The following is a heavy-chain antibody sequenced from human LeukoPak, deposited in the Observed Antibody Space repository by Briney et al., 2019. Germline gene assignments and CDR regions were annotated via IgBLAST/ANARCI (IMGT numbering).Heavy chain of an antibody. CDR2: INPSGGST. J-gene: IGHJ5*02. Sequence: ASVKVSCKASGYTFTSYYMHWVRQAPGQGLEWMGIINPSGGSTSYAQKFQGRVTMTRDTSTSTVYMELSSQRSEDTAVYYCARDHPSYWFDPWGQGTLVTVSS. CDR1: GYTFTSYY. V-gene: IGHV1-46*01. CDR3: ARDHPSYWFDP.